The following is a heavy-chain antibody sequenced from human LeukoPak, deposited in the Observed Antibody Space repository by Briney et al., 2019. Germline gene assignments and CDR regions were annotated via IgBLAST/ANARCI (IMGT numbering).Heavy chain of an antibody. Sequence: SETLSLTCTVSGGSISSAGYYWSWIRQPAGQGLEWIGRIFSSGSTNYNPSLKSRVTISVDTSKNQFSLKLSSVTAADTAVYYCARVVNWNDGPDAFDIWGQGTMVTVSS. CDR3: ARVVNWNDGPDAFDI. CDR2: IFSSGST. V-gene: IGHV4-61*02. J-gene: IGHJ3*02. CDR1: GGSISSAGYY. D-gene: IGHD1-20*01.